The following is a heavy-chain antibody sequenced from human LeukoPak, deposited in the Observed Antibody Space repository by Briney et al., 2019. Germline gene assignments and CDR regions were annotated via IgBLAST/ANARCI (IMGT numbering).Heavy chain of an antibody. V-gene: IGHV3-30*02. CDR3: TLQRISFLNYFDP. J-gene: IGHJ5*02. D-gene: IGHD2/OR15-2a*01. CDR1: GFTFSSYG. Sequence: GGSLRLSCAASGFTFSSYGMHWVRQAPGKGLEWVAFIQYDGNTIFYADSVKGRFTISRDNSKNTLYLQMNSLRSDDTAVYYCTLQRISFLNYFDPWGQGTLVTVSS. CDR2: IQYDGNTI.